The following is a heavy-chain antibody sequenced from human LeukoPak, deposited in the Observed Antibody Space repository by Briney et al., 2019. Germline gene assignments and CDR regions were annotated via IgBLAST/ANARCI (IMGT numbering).Heavy chain of an antibody. CDR2: IWYDGSNQ. CDR1: GYTFSNYG. Sequence: GGSLRLSCAASGYTFSNYGMHWVRQAPGKGLAWVAVIWYDGSNQYHADAVKGRFTISRDNSKNTLYLQMNSLRAEDTAVYYCARDLPPGGFDIWGQGTMVTVSS. CDR3: ARDLPPGGFDI. D-gene: IGHD3-10*01. V-gene: IGHV3-33*08. J-gene: IGHJ3*02.